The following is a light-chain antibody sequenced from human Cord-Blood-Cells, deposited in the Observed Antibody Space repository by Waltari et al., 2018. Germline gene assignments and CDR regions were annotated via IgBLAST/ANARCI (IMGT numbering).Light chain of an antibody. CDR3: QQYYSTPPT. CDR2: WAS. V-gene: IGKV4-1*01. Sequence: DIVMTQSPDSLAVSLGERPPTHCKSSQSVLYSSNNKNYLAWYQQKPGQPPKLLIYWASTRESGVPDRFSGSGSGTDFTLTISSLQAEDVAVYYCQQYYSTPPTFGQGTKVEIK. J-gene: IGKJ1*01. CDR1: QSVLYSSNNKNY.